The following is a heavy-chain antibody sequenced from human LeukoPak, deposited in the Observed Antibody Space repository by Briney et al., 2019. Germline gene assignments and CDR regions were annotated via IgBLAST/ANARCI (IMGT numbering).Heavy chain of an antibody. J-gene: IGHJ5*02. D-gene: IGHD3-10*01. CDR3: ATNILVRDIINWFDP. CDR1: GYSFADYY. V-gene: IGHV1-2*02. Sequence: ASVKVSCKASGYSFADYYMHWVRQAPGQGLEWMGWIKPNSGGTRSAQKFQGRVTMTRDTSISTAYMELSSLRYDDTTVYYCATNILVRDIINWFDPWGQGTLVTVSS. CDR2: IKPNSGGT.